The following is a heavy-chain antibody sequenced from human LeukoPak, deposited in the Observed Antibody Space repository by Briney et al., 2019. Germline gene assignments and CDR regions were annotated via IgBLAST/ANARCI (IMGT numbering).Heavy chain of an antibody. CDR2: VYHSGTT. CDR1: GGSFSGYY. J-gene: IGHJ4*02. V-gene: IGHV4-59*01. D-gene: IGHD6-19*01. Sequence: KPSETLSLTCAVYGGSFSGYYWSWIRQPPGKGLEWIGYVYHSGTTNYNPSLKSRLTMSVDTSKNQFSLRLSSVTAADTAVYYCARDSSGWLYYFDYWGQGALVTVSS. CDR3: ARDSSGWLYYFDY.